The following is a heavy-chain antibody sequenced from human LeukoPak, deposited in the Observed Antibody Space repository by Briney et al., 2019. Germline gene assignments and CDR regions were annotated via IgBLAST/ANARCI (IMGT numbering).Heavy chain of an antibody. CDR2: IYHSGST. CDR1: GGSISSGGYY. Sequence: PSQTLSLTCTVSGGSISSGGYYWSWIRQPSGKGLEWIGYIYHSGSTYYNPSLKSRVTISVDRSKNQFSLKLSSVTAADTAVYYCARRDSGLFDYWGQGTLVTVSS. J-gene: IGHJ4*02. D-gene: IGHD5-12*01. CDR3: ARRDSGLFDY. V-gene: IGHV4-30-2*01.